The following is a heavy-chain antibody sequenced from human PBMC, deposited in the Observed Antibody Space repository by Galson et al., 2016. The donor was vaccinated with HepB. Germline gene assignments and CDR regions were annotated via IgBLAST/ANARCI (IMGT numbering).Heavy chain of an antibody. CDR2: INAGNGNT. V-gene: IGHV1-3*01. J-gene: IGHJ6*02. D-gene: IGHD4-17*01. CDR3: AGEDGYSRVGYHGMDV. CDR1: GYTLTLYA. Sequence: SVKVSCKASGYTLTLYAMHWVRQAPGQRLEWMGWINAGNGNTKYSQRFQGRVTITRDTSASTAYMELSGLRSEDTAVYFCAGEDGYSRVGYHGMDVWGQGTTVTVSS.